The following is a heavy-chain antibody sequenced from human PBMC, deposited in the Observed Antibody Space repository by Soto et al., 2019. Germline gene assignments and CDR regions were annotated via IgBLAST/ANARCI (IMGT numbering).Heavy chain of an antibody. CDR2: IVVGSGNT. V-gene: IGHV1-58*01. CDR3: AAAPLLWFGELWVDYYYYGMDV. J-gene: IGHJ6*02. CDR1: GFTFTSSA. D-gene: IGHD3-10*01. Sequence: SVKVSCKASGFTFTSSAVQWVRQARGQRLEWIGWIVVGSGNTNYAQKFQERVTITRDMSTSTAYMELSSLRSEDTAVYYCAAAPLLWFGELWVDYYYYGMDVWG.